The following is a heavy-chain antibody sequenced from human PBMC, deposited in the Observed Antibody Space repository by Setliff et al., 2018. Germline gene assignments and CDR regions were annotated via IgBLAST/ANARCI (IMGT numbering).Heavy chain of an antibody. D-gene: IGHD3-10*01. CDR1: GYTFTDYY. CDR3: ARVDPTNYYGSGIYENY. CDR2: IDPNSRST. Sequence: ASVKVSCKASGYTFTDYYIHWVRQAPGQGPEWMWWIDPNSRSTHYAQKFQGRVSMTRDTSISTAYMELSRLTSDDTAVYYCARVDPTNYYGSGIYENYWGQGTLVTVSS. V-gene: IGHV1-2*02. J-gene: IGHJ4*02.